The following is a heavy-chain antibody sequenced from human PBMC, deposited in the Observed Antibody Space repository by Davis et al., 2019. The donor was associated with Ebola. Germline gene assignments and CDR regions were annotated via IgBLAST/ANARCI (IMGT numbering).Heavy chain of an antibody. CDR1: GYTFTSYG. V-gene: IGHV1-69*13. D-gene: IGHD3-16*01. CDR2: IIPIFGTA. Sequence: SVKVSCKASGYTFTSYGISWVRQAPGQGLEWMGGIIPIFGTANYAQKFQGSVTITADESTSTAYMELSSLRSEDTAVYYCARTVGDIYYYGMDVWGQGTLVTVSS. CDR3: ARTVGDIYYYGMDV. J-gene: IGHJ6*02.